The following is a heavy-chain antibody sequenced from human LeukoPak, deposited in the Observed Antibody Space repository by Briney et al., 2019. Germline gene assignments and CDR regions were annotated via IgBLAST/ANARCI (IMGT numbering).Heavy chain of an antibody. J-gene: IGHJ3*02. Sequence: GSLRLSCAASGFTFSSYSMNWVRQAPGKGLEWVSYISSSSTIYYADSVKGRFTISRDNAKNSLFLQMNSLRAEDTAMYYCAREAARGAFDIWGQGTMVTVFS. CDR3: AREAARGAFDI. CDR1: GFTFSSYS. CDR2: ISSSSTI. D-gene: IGHD2-15*01. V-gene: IGHV3-48*04.